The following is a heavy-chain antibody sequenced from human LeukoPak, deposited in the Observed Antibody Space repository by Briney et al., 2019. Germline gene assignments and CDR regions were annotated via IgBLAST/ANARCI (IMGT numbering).Heavy chain of an antibody. J-gene: IGHJ4*02. D-gene: IGHD2-15*01. CDR3: ARDGLGYCSGGSCYSDY. V-gene: IGHV1-69*04. CDR2: IIPILGIA. CDR1: GGTFSSYA. Sequence: GASVKVSCKASGGTFSSYAISWVRQAPGQGLEWMGRIIPILGIANYAQKFQGRVTITADKSTSTAYMELSSLRSEDTAVYYCARDGLGYCSGGSCYSDYWGQGTLVTVSS.